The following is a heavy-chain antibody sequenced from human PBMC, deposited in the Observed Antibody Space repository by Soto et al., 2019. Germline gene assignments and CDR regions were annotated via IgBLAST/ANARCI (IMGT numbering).Heavy chain of an antibody. V-gene: IGHV3-30-3*01. Sequence: GGSLRLSCAASGFTFSSYAMHWVRQAPGKGLEWVAVISYDGSNKYYADSVKGRFTISRDNSKNTLYLQMNSLRAEDTAVYYCARDRYYYDSSGQKHTYYYYYGMHVWGQGNTVTVSS. CDR3: ARDRYYYDSSGQKHTYYYYYGMHV. J-gene: IGHJ6*02. CDR1: GFTFSSYA. D-gene: IGHD3-22*01. CDR2: ISYDGSNK.